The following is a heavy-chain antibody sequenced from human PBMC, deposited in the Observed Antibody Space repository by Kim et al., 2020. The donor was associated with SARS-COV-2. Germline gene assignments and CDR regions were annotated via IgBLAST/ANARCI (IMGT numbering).Heavy chain of an antibody. V-gene: IGHV3-9*01. CDR3: AKGPRGYCSGGSCPGDY. Sequence: GGSLRLSCAASGFTFGDYAMHWVRQAPGKGLEWVSGISWNSGSIGYADSVKGRFTIPRDNAKNSLYLQMNSLRAEDTALYYCAKGPRGYCSGGSCPGDYWGQGTLVTVSS. J-gene: IGHJ4*02. D-gene: IGHD2-15*01. CDR2: ISWNSGSI. CDR1: GFTFGDYA.